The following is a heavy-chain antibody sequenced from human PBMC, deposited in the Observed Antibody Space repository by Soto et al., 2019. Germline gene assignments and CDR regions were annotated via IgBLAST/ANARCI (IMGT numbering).Heavy chain of an antibody. Sequence: GGSLRLSCAASGFTFSSYAMSWVRQAPGKGLEWVSAISGSGGSTYYADSVKGRFTISRDNSKNTLYLQMNSLRAEDTAVYYCAKVGCSGGSCYFKENYYYYYGMDFSGQGTTVTVSS. D-gene: IGHD2-15*01. CDR3: AKVGCSGGSCYFKENYYYYYGMDF. CDR1: GFTFSSYA. CDR2: ISGSGGST. V-gene: IGHV3-23*01. J-gene: IGHJ6*02.